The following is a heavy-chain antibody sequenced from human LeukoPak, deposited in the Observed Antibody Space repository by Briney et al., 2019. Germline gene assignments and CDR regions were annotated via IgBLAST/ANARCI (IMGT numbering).Heavy chain of an antibody. CDR3: ARDIEVAGLFFDY. CDR2: IKYDGSEK. CDR1: GFTFSSYW. J-gene: IGHJ4*02. Sequence: PGGSLRLSCAASGFTFSSYWMSWVRQAPGKGLEWVANIKYDGSEKDYVDSVKGRFTISRDNAKNSLHLQMNSLRAEDTAVYYCARDIEVAGLFFDYWGQGTLVTVSS. D-gene: IGHD6-13*01. V-gene: IGHV3-7*01.